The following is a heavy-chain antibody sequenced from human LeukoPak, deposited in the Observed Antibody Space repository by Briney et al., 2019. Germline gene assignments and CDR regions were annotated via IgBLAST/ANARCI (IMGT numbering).Heavy chain of an antibody. CDR3: ARSRPVHCSIISCYGLDPFAY. J-gene: IGHJ4*02. Sequence: SETLSLTCTVSGGSISSNYWSWIRQPAGKGLEWIGRIYNSGNINYNPSLKSRATMSVDASKNQFSLKLSSVTAADTAIYYCARSRPVHCSIISCYGLDPFAYWGQGTLVTVS. CDR1: GGSISSNY. CDR2: IYNSGNI. V-gene: IGHV4-4*07. D-gene: IGHD2-2*01.